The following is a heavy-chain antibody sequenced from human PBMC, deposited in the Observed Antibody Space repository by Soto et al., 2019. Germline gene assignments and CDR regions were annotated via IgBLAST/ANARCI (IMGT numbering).Heavy chain of an antibody. CDR3: AREGGELIVTIFGTGMDV. V-gene: IGHV3-30-3*01. J-gene: IGHJ6*02. CDR2: ISYDGSNK. D-gene: IGHD3-3*01. CDR1: GFTFISYA. Sequence: GGSLRLSCAASGFTFISYAMHWVLQAPCKGLEWVAVISYDGSNKYYADSVKGRFTISRDNSKNTLYLQMNSLRAEDTAVYYCAREGGELIVTIFGTGMDVWGQGTTVTVSS.